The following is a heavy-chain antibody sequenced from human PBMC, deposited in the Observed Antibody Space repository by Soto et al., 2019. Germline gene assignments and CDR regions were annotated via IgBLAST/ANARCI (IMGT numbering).Heavy chain of an antibody. V-gene: IGHV1-69*01. CDR3: ARGLEETNPRYSSGPG. CDR1: GGTFSSYA. Sequence: QVQLVQSGAEVKKPGSSVKISCKASGGTFSSYAISWVRQAPGQGLEWMGGIIPIFGTANYAQKFQGRVTITADESTSTDYMELSSLRSEDTAVYYCARGLEETNPRYSSGPGWGQGTLVTVSS. D-gene: IGHD6-19*01. J-gene: IGHJ4*02. CDR2: IIPIFGTA.